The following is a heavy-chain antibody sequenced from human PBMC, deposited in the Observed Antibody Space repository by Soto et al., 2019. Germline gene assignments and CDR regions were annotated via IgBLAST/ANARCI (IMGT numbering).Heavy chain of an antibody. J-gene: IGHJ2*01. CDR2: IYSGGST. CDR1: GFTVSSNY. V-gene: IGHV3-53*02. CDR3: ARAPGGSSWVYWYFDL. D-gene: IGHD6-13*01. Sequence: EVQLVETGGGLIQPGGSLRLSCAASGFTVSSNYMSWVRQAPGKGLEWASVIYSGGSTYYADSVKGRFTISRDNSKNTLYLQMNSLRAEDTAVYYCARAPGGSSWVYWYFDLWGRGTLVTVSS.